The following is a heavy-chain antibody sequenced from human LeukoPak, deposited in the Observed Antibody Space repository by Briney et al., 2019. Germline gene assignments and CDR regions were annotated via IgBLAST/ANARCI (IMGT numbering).Heavy chain of an antibody. CDR1: GFTFSSYA. CDR2: ISYDGSNK. CDR3: ARDWRGGSNKCYYGMDV. D-gene: IGHD3-10*01. V-gene: IGHV3-30*04. J-gene: IGHJ6*04. Sequence: GRSLRLSCAASGFTFSSYAMHWVRQAPGKGLEWVAVISYDGSNKYYADSVKGRFTISRDNSKNTLYLQMNSLRAEDTAVYYCARDWRGGSNKCYYGMDVWGKGTTVTVSS.